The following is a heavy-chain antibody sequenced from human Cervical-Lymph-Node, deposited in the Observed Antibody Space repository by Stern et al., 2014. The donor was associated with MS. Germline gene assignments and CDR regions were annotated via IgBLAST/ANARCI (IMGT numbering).Heavy chain of an antibody. J-gene: IGHJ1*01. D-gene: IGHD6-6*01. Sequence: QVQLVESGGGVVQPGRSLRLSCAASGFTFSSYGMHWVRQAPGKGLEWVAVISFDGSNEDYADSVKGRFTISRDNSKNTLNLQMNSLRAEDTAVYYCARDDTDSSSSEAEYFHHWGQGTLVTVSS. CDR3: ARDDTDSSSSEAEYFHH. CDR2: ISFDGSNE. CDR1: GFTFSSYG. V-gene: IGHV3-30*03.